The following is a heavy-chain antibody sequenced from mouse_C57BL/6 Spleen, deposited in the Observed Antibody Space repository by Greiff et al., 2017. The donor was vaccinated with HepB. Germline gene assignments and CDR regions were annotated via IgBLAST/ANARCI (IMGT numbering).Heavy chain of an antibody. CDR3: ARPKDYAMDY. J-gene: IGHJ4*01. V-gene: IGHV1-81*01. CDR1: GYTFTSYG. CDR2: IYPRSGNT. Sequence: VQRVESGAELARPGASVKLSCKASGYTFTSYGISWVKQRTGQGLEWIGEIYPRSGNTYYNEKFKGKATLTADKSSSTAYMELRSLTSEDSAVYFCARPKDYAMDYWGQGTSVTVSS.